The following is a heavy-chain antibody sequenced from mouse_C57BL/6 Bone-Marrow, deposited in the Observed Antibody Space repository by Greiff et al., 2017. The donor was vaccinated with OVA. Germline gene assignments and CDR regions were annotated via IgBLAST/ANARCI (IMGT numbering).Heavy chain of an antibody. CDR2: IDPSDSYT. J-gene: IGHJ2*01. CDR1: GYTFTSYW. CDR3: ARYPDGYLFDY. V-gene: IGHV1-50*01. D-gene: IGHD2-3*01. Sequence: VKLQQPGAELVKPGASVKLSCKASGYTFTSYWMQWVKQRPGQGLEWIGEIDPSDSYTNYNQKFKGKATLTVDTSSSTAYMQLSSLTSEDSAVYYCARYPDGYLFDYWGQGTTLTVSS.